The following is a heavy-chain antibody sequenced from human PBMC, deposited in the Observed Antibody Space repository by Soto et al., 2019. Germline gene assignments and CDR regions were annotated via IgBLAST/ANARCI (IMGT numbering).Heavy chain of an antibody. CDR2: IIPIFGTA. CDR1: GGTFSSYA. Sequence: QVQLVQSGAEVKKPGSSVKVSCKASGGTFSSYAISWVRQAPGQGLEWMGGIIPIFGTANYAQKFQGRVTITADESTSTAYMELSSLRSEDTAVYYCARGAGVRGQGYYDYGMDVWGQGTTVTVSS. CDR3: ARGAGVRGQGYYDYGMDV. D-gene: IGHD3-10*01. V-gene: IGHV1-69*01. J-gene: IGHJ6*02.